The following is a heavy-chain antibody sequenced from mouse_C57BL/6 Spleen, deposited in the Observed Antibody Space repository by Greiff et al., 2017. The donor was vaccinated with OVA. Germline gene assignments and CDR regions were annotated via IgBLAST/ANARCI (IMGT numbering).Heavy chain of an antibody. V-gene: IGHV1-15*01. D-gene: IGHD1-1*01. CDR2: IDPETGGT. Sequence: VQLQQSGAELVRPGASVTLSCKASGYTFTDYEMHWVKQTPVHGLEWIGAIDPETGGTAYNQKFKGKAILTADKSSSTAYMELRSLTSEGSDVYYCTRWGYYYGSRSAMDYWGQGTSVTVSS. CDR1: GYTFTDYE. J-gene: IGHJ4*01. CDR3: TRWGYYYGSRSAMDY.